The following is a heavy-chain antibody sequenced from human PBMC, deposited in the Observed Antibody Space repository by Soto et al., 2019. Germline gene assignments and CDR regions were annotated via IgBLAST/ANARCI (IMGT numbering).Heavy chain of an antibody. V-gene: IGHV3-7*01. Sequence: EVQLVESGGGLVQPGGSLRLSCTPSGFTFSSCWKTWVRQAPGKGLEWVANIKQDGGEQYYVDSLKGRFTISRDNAKNSLYLQMHSLKAEDTAVYYCARGYGIDNWGQGTLVTVSS. J-gene: IGHJ4*02. CDR1: GFTFSSCW. CDR3: ARGYGIDN. CDR2: IKQDGGEQ. D-gene: IGHD2-15*01.